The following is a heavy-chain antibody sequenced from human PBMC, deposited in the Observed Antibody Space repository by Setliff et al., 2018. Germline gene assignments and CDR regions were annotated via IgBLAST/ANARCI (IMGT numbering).Heavy chain of an antibody. Sequence: GASVKVSCKASGYTFTDFGVSWVRQAPGQGLEWVGWISPYNGNTYYAPKFQGTAIMTTDTATTTAYLELRSLRSDDTAVYYCARVESMVRGKNILRHFDYWGQGIQVTVSS. J-gene: IGHJ4*02. CDR3: ARVESMVRGKNILRHFDY. V-gene: IGHV1-18*01. D-gene: IGHD3-10*01. CDR2: ISPYNGNT. CDR1: GYTFTDFG.